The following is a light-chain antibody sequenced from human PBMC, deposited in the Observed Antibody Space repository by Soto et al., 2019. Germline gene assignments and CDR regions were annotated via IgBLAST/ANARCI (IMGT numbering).Light chain of an antibody. V-gene: IGLV4-60*02. CDR3: ETWDSNTSQV. CDR1: SGHSSYI. J-gene: IGLJ3*02. Sequence: QPVLTQSSSASASLGSSVKLTCTLSSGHSSYIIAWHQQQPGKAPRYLMKLEGSGSYNKGSGVPDRFSGSSSGADRYLTISNLPFEDEADYYCETWDSNTSQVFGGGTKVTVL. CDR2: LEGSGSY.